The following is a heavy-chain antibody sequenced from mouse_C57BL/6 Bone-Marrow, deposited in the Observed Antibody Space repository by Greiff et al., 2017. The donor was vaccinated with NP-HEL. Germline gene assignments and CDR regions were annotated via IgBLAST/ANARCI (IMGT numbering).Heavy chain of an antibody. CDR2: IYPGGGYT. V-gene: IGHV1-63*01. J-gene: IGHJ3*01. CDR3: ARWDYYGSSPFAY. CDR1: GYTFTNYW. D-gene: IGHD1-1*01. Sequence: VKLQQSGAELVRPGTSVKMSCKASGYTFTNYWIGWAKQRPGHGLEWIGDIYPGGGYTNYNEKFKGKATLTADKSSSTAYMQFSSLTSEDSAIYYCARWDYYGSSPFAYWGQGTLVTVSA.